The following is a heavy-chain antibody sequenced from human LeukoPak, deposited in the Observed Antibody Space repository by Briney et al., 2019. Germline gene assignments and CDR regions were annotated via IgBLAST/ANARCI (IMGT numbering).Heavy chain of an antibody. CDR1: GFTFSSYW. V-gene: IGHV3-74*01. CDR3: ARDPPYGGNSEEADY. Sequence: GGSLRLSCAASGFTFSSYWMHWVRQAPGKGLVWVSRINSDGGSTSYADSVKGRFTISRDSAKNTLYLQMNSLRAEDTAVYYCARDPPYGGNSEEADYWGQGTLVTVSS. D-gene: IGHD4-23*01. J-gene: IGHJ4*02. CDR2: INSDGGST.